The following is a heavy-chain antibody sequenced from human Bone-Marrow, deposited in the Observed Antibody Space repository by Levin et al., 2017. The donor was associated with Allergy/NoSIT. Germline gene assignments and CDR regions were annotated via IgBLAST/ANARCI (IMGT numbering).Heavy chain of an antibody. CDR3: ARGLTGTTAYAY. CDR1: GDTFANYP. J-gene: IGHJ4*02. V-gene: IGHV1-69*13. D-gene: IGHD1-7*01. CDR2: VIPMLDAA. Sequence: ASVKVSCKASGDTFANYPITWVRQAPGQGLEWMGGVIPMLDAANYAQKFHGRVNFIADEPTSTAYMELRGLTADDTAVYYCARGLTGTTAYAYRGQGAPVIVSS.